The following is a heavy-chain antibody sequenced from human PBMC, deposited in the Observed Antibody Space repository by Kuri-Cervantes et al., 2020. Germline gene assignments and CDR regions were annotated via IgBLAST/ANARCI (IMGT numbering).Heavy chain of an antibody. V-gene: IGHV1-24*01. CDR3: GSAWTAVRGPFDY. J-gene: IGHJ4*02. CDR2: FEAEDGET. D-gene: IGHD2-15*01. CDR1: GYTLTELS. Sequence: ASVKVSSKISGYTLTELSMHLVRQAPGKGLEWMGGFEAEDGETIYAQKFQGRLTMTEDTSTDTAYMKLSSLSSEDPAVYHCGSAWTAVRGPFDYWGQGTLVTVSS.